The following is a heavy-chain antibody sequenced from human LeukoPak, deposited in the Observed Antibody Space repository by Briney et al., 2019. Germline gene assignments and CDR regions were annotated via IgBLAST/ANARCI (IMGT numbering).Heavy chain of an antibody. J-gene: IGHJ4*02. CDR1: GGSISSSSYY. CDR3: ARPILVGALVGD. V-gene: IGHV4-39*01. Sequence: SETLSLTCTVSGGSISSSSYYWGWIRQPPGKGLEWIGSIYYSGSTYYNPSLKSRVTISVDTSKNQFSLKLSSVTAADTAVYYCARPILVGALVGDWGQGTLVTVSS. D-gene: IGHD1-26*01. CDR2: IYYSGST.